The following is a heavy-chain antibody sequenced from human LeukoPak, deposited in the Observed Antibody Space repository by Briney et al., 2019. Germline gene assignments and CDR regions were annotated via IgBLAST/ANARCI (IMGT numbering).Heavy chain of an antibody. V-gene: IGHV4-59*08. Sequence: PSETLSLTCTVSGGSISSYYWSWIRQPPGKGLEWIGYIYYSGSTNYNPSLKSRVTISVDTSKNQFSLKLSSVTAADTAVYYCARSDTIFGVVIQNAHEFDYWGQGTLVTVSS. D-gene: IGHD3-3*01. CDR3: ARSDTIFGVVIQNAHEFDY. J-gene: IGHJ4*02. CDR2: IYYSGST. CDR1: GGSISSYY.